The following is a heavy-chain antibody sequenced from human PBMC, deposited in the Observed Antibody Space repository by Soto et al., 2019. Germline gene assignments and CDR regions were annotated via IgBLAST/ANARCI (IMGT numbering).Heavy chain of an antibody. CDR2: ISAYNGNT. D-gene: IGHD3-16*01. J-gene: IGHJ4*02. V-gene: IGHV1-18*01. CDR1: GYTFTNFG. Sequence: QVQLVQSGAEVKKPGASVKVSCKASGYTFTNFGISWVRQAPGQGLEWMGWISAYNGNTNYAQKFQGRVTMTTDTSTSTAYMVLRRLRADATAVYDGARGGTAIDYWGQGTLVPFSS. CDR3: ARGGTAIDY.